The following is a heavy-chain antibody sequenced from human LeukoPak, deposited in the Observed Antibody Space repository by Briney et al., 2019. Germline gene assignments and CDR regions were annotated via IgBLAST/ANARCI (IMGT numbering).Heavy chain of an antibody. CDR1: GFTFTDYY. J-gene: IGHJ4*02. D-gene: IGHD3-22*01. V-gene: IGHV3-11*01. CDR2: ISPTGSRI. CDR3: ARDYAGDTSGLVLDY. Sequence: PGGSLRLSCAASGFTFTDYYMSWIRQAPGKGLEWISHISPTGSRIYYTDSVKGRFTISRDNAKKSLILQMNSLRADDTAVYYCARDYAGDTSGLVLDYWGQGTLVTVSS.